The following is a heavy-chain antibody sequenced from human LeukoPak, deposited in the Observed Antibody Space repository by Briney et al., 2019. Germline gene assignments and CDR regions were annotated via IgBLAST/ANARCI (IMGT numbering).Heavy chain of an antibody. CDR1: GFTFSSHE. D-gene: IGHD3-22*01. V-gene: IGHV3-48*03. Sequence: PGGSLRLSCAASGFTFSSHEMNWVRQAPGKGLEWVTSISSSGSTIYYADSVKGRFTISRDNAKNSLYLQMNSLRAEDTASYYCARRSRGYALFYFDYWGQGTLVTVSS. CDR2: ISSSGSTI. CDR3: ARRSRGYALFYFDY. J-gene: IGHJ4*02.